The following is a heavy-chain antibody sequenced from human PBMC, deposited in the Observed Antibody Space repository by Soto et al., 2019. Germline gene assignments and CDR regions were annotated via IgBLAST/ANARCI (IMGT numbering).Heavy chain of an antibody. CDR3: ARGNWNYYYGFDV. J-gene: IGHJ6*02. D-gene: IGHD1-20*01. Sequence: GGSLRLSCAASEFTFDKYYMTWVRQAPGKGPEWVANIKPDGSEQYYVDSVKGRFTISRDNANHSLYLQMNSLRAEDTAVYFCARGNWNYYYGFDVWGQGTTVTVSS. V-gene: IGHV3-7*01. CDR2: IKPDGSEQ. CDR1: EFTFDKYY.